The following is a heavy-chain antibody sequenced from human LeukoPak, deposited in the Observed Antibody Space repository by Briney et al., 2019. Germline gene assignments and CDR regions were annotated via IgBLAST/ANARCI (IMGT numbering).Heavy chain of an antibody. CDR1: GFTFSDYY. Sequence: PGGSLRLSCAASGFTFSDYYMSWIRQAPGKGLEWVSYISSSGSTIYYADSVKGRFTISRDNAKNSLYLQMNSLRAEDTAVYYCTRDVRCGHSINCMGAFDPWGQGTLVTVSS. CDR2: ISSSGSTI. D-gene: IGHD1-20*01. V-gene: IGHV3-11*04. CDR3: TRDVRCGHSINCMGAFDP. J-gene: IGHJ5*02.